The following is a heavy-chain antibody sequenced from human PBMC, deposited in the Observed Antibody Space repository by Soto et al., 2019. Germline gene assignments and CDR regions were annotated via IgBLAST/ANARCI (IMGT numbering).Heavy chain of an antibody. CDR2: FNTYNGNT. V-gene: IGHV1-18*01. J-gene: IGHJ4*02. CDR1: AFTNYG. D-gene: IGHD4-4*01. Sequence: AFTNYGISWVRQAPVQGLEWMGWFNTYNGNTNYAQKFQGRVTMTTDTSTSTAHMELRSLRTDDTAVYYCARAQTPTESDCWGQGTLVTVSS. CDR3: ARAQTPTESDC.